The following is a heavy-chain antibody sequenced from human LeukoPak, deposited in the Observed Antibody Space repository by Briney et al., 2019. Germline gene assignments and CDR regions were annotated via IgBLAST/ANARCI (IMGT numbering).Heavy chain of an antibody. CDR2: INHSGST. CDR3: AREIYYGDSDY. V-gene: IGHV4-34*01. CDR1: GGSFSGYY. D-gene: IGHD4-17*01. Sequence: SETLSLTCAVYGGSFSGYYWSWIRQPPGKGLEWIGEINHSGSTNYNPSLKSRVTISVVTSKNQFSLKLSSVTAADTAVYYCAREIYYGDSDYWGQGTLVTVSS. J-gene: IGHJ4*02.